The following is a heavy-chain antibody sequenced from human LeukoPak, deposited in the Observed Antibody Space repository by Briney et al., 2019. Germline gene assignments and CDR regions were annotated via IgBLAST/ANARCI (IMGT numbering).Heavy chain of an antibody. J-gene: IGHJ4*02. D-gene: IGHD3-22*01. Sequence: GGSLRLSCAASGFTVSSNYMSWVRQAPGKGLEWVSVIYSGGSTYYADSVKGRFTISRDNSKNTLYLQMNSLRAEDTAVYYCARGYYDSSGYKGLPDYWGQGTLVTVSS. V-gene: IGHV3-53*01. CDR1: GFTVSSNY. CDR3: ARGYYDSSGYKGLPDY. CDR2: IYSGGST.